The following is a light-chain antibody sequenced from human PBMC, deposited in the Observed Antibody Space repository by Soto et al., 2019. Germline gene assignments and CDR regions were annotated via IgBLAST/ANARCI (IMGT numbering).Light chain of an antibody. Sequence: EIVLTQSPAILSVSPWGRATLSFRASQSVSNNVAWYQQKPGQGPRLLILGASTRATGIPARFSGSGSGTELTLPISSLQSEDFAVYYCKQYKEWPPFTFGQGTRLEI. V-gene: IGKV3-15*01. CDR3: KQYKEWPPFT. CDR1: QSVSNN. CDR2: GAS. J-gene: IGKJ5*01.